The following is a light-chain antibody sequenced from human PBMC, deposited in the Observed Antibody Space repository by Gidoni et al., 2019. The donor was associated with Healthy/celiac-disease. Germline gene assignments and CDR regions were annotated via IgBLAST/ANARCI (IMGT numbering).Light chain of an antibody. V-gene: IGLV3-9*01. J-gene: IGLJ2*01. Sequence: SYELTKPPPVSVALGQTARITCGGNNIGSKNVHWYQQKPGQAPVLVIYRDSNRPPGIPERFSGSNSGNTATLTISIAQAGDEADYYCQVWDSSTVVFGGGTKLTVL. CDR2: RDS. CDR3: QVWDSSTVV. CDR1: NIGSKN.